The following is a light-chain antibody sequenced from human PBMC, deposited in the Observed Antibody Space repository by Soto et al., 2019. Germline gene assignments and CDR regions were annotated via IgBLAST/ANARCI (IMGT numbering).Light chain of an antibody. CDR2: DAS. J-gene: IGKJ4*01. CDR3: QQSSNWPPLT. CDR1: QSVGSY. V-gene: IGKV3-11*01. Sequence: EIVLTQSPATLSLSPGESATLSCRASQSVGSYLAWYQQKPGQAPRLLIYDASNRATGIPVRFSGSGSGTDFTLTISSLEPEDFAVYYCQQSSNWPPLTFGGGTKLAIK.